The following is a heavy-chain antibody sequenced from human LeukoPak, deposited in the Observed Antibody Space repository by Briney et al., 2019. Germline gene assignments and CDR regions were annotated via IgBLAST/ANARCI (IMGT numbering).Heavy chain of an antibody. CDR1: GGTFSSYA. Sequence: GASVKVSCKPSGGTFSSYAISWVRQPPGQGLEWMGGVIPIFGTANYAQKFQGRVTITADESTSTAYMEPSSLRSEDTAVYYCARGGRDGYNYFDYWGQGTLVTVSS. D-gene: IGHD5-24*01. V-gene: IGHV1-69*13. J-gene: IGHJ4*02. CDR2: VIPIFGTA. CDR3: ARGGRDGYNYFDY.